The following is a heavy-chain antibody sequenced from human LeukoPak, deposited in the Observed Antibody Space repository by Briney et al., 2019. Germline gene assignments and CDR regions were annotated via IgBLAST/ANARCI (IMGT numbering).Heavy chain of an antibody. D-gene: IGHD3-3*01. V-gene: IGHV4-59*01. Sequence: SETLSLTCTVSGGSISSYYWSWIRRPPGKGLEWIGYIYYSGSTNYNPSLKSRVTISVDTSKNQFSLKLSSVTAADTAVYYCARDLRDFWSGNWFDPWGQGTLVTVSS. CDR3: ARDLRDFWSGNWFDP. J-gene: IGHJ5*02. CDR1: GGSISSYY. CDR2: IYYSGST.